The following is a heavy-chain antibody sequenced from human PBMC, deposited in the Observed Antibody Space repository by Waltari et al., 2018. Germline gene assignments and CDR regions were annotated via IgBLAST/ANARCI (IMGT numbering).Heavy chain of an antibody. CDR3: ARGERWLQFNC. Sequence: IRQPPGKGLEWIGYIYYSGITNYNPSLKSRLTISVDTSNNQFSLKLSAVTAADTAVYYCARGERWLQFNCWGQGTLVTVSS. D-gene: IGHD5-12*01. V-gene: IGHV4-59*01. J-gene: IGHJ4*02. CDR2: IYYSGIT.